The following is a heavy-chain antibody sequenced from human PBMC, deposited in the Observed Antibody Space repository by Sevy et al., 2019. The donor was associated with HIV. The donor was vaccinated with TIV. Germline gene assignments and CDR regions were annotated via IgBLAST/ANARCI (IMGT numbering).Heavy chain of an antibody. Sequence: GGSLRLSCAASGFTFSSYGMHWVRQAPGKGLEWVVVISYDGSNKYYADSVKGRFTISRDNSKNTLYLQMNSLRAEDTAVYYCAKVPAAGISYYYYGMDVWGQGTTVTVSS. D-gene: IGHD6-13*01. J-gene: IGHJ6*02. CDR2: ISYDGSNK. V-gene: IGHV3-30*18. CDR3: AKVPAAGISYYYYGMDV. CDR1: GFTFSSYG.